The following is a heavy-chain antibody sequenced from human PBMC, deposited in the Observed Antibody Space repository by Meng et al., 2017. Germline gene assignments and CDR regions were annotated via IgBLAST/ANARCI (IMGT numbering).Heavy chain of an antibody. Sequence: ASVKVSCKASGYTFTSYDINWVRQATGQGLEWMGWMNPNSGNTGYAQKFQGRVTITRNTSISTAYMELSSLRSEDTAVYYCATGHPGYCTNGVCYTGYFDYWGQGTLVTVSS. CDR1: GYTFTSYD. CDR3: ATGHPGYCTNGVCYTGYFDY. D-gene: IGHD2-8*01. J-gene: IGHJ4*02. V-gene: IGHV1-8*03. CDR2: MNPNSGNT.